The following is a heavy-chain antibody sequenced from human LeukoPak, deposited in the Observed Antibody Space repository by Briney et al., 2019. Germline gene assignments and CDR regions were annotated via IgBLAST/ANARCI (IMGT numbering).Heavy chain of an antibody. V-gene: IGHV4-34*01. D-gene: IGHD6-25*01. J-gene: IGHJ4*02. CDR1: GGSFSGYY. CDR2: INHSGST. CDR3: ARERVSGAVFDY. Sequence: PSETLSLTCAVYGGSFSGYYWSWIRQPPGKGLEWIGEINHSGSTNYNPSLKSRVTISVDTSKNQFSLKLNSVTAADTAVYYCARERVSGAVFDYWGQGTLVTVSS.